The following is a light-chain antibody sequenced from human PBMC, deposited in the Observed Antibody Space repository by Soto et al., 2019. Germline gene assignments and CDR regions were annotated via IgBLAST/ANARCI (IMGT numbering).Light chain of an antibody. CDR1: QSALFSGSNKNY. Sequence: DIVLTQSPDSLAVSLGETATINCKSSQSALFSGSNKNYLAWYQHRPGQPLKLLIYRASTRESGVPDRISGSGSGTDFTLTISSLQAEDVAVYYCQQYYTAIAFGQGTRLEIK. V-gene: IGKV4-1*01. CDR3: QQYYTAIA. J-gene: IGKJ5*01. CDR2: RAS.